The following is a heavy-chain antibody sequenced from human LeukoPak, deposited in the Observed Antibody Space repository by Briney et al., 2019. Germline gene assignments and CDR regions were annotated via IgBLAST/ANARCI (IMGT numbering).Heavy chain of an antibody. CDR3: ARRIKRYSYASYYYYMDV. J-gene: IGHJ6*03. CDR2: INHSGST. Sequence: SETLSLTCAVYGGSFSGYYWSWIRQPPVKGLEWIGEINHSGSTNYNPSLKSRVTISVDTSKNQFSLKLSSVTAADTAVYYCARRIKRYSYASYYYYMDVWGTGTTVTISS. CDR1: GGSFSGYY. D-gene: IGHD5-18*01. V-gene: IGHV4-34*01.